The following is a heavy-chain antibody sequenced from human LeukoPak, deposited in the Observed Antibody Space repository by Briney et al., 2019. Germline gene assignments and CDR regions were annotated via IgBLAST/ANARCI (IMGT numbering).Heavy chain of an antibody. Sequence: APVKVSCKASGYTFTGYYMHWVRQPPGQELEWMGWINPNSGGTNYAQKFQGRVTMTRDTSISTAYMELSRLRSDDTAVYYCARDVTFGRVIVPPSNWFDPWGQGTLVTVSS. CDR2: INPNSGGT. J-gene: IGHJ5*02. CDR3: ARDVTFGRVIVPPSNWFDP. V-gene: IGHV1-2*02. D-gene: IGHD3-16*02. CDR1: GYTFTGYY.